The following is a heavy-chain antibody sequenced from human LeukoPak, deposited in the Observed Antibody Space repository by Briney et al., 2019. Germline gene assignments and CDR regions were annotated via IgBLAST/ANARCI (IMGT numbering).Heavy chain of an antibody. J-gene: IGHJ4*02. CDR1: GGSFSTYY. V-gene: IGHV4-30-4*01. Sequence: SETLSLTCAVYGGSFSTYYWSWIRQPPGKGLEWIGYIYYSGSTYYNPSLKSRVTISVDTSKNQFSLKLSSVTAADTAVYYCARGDYYDSSGHNYYFDYWGQGTLVTVSS. CDR3: ARGDYYDSSGHNYYFDY. D-gene: IGHD3-22*01. CDR2: IYYSGST.